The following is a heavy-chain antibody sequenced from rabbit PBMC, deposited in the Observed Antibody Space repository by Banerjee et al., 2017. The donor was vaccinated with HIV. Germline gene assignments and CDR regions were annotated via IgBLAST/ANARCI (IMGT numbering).Heavy chain of an antibody. CDR2: IYAGSSGST. V-gene: IGHV1S40*01. Sequence: QSLEESGGGLVKPGASLTLTCKASGFSFSSGYDMCWVRQAPGKGLEWIACIYAGSSGSTYYASWAKGRFTISKTSSTTVTLQMTSLTAADTATYFCAREGWTGDYGYALWGPVSMV. D-gene: IGHD6-1*01. CDR1: GFSFSSGYD. J-gene: IGHJ4*01. CDR3: AREGWTGDYGYAL.